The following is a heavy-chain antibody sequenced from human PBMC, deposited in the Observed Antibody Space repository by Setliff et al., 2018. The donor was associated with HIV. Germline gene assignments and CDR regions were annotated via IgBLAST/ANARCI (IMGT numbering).Heavy chain of an antibody. J-gene: IGHJ4*02. CDR1: GFSISSGHY. D-gene: IGHD3-10*01. CDR3: ARQPPLSVLQVWFGDY. V-gene: IGHV4-38-2*02. Sequence: SETLSLTCSVSGFSISSGHYWGWIRQSPGKGPEWIGSVNHRGDTYYIASLKSRVTMSVDTSKNQFFLNLASVTASDTAIYYCARQPPLSVLQVWFGDYWGQGMLVTVSS. CDR2: VNHRGDT.